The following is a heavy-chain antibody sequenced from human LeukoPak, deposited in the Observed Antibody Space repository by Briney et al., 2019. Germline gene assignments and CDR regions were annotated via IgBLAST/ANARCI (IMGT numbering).Heavy chain of an antibody. CDR1: GGTFNSYT. CDR2: IIPILGIA. Sequence: SVKVSCKASGGTFNSYTISWVRQAPGQGLEWMGRIIPILGIANYAQKFQGRVTITADKSTSTAYMELSSLRSEDPAVYYCARQYCSGGSCYHIPLDYWGQGPLVTVSS. V-gene: IGHV1-69*02. D-gene: IGHD2-15*01. CDR3: ARQYCSGGSCYHIPLDY. J-gene: IGHJ4*02.